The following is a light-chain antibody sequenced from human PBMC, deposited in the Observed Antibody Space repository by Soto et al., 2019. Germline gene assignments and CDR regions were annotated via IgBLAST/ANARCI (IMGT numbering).Light chain of an antibody. CDR2: AAS. CDR1: QSISSY. CDR3: QQNFSTRFT. V-gene: IGKV1-39*01. J-gene: IGKJ3*01. Sequence: DIQMTQSPSSLSASVGDRVTITCRASQSISSYLNWYQQKPGKDPKLLIYAASRLNSGVPSRFSGSGSWTDFTLTSVDLQPEDFATYFCQQNFSTRFTFGPGTKVDI.